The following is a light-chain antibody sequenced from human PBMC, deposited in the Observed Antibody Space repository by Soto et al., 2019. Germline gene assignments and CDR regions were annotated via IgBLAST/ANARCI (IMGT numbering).Light chain of an antibody. Sequence: QSVLTQPPSASGTPGQRVNISCSGSSSNIGSNTVNWYQQLPGTAPKLLIYSNNQRPSVVPERFSGSKSGTSASLAISGLQSEAEADYYCAAWDDSLNGWVFGGGTKLTVL. CDR2: SNN. CDR3: AAWDDSLNGWV. V-gene: IGLV1-44*01. J-gene: IGLJ3*02. CDR1: SSNIGSNT.